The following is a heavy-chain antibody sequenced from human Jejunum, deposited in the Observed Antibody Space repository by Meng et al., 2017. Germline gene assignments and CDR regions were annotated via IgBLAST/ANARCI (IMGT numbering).Heavy chain of an antibody. Sequence: GGSLRLSCKGSGYRFSNYWIGWVRQMPGKGLEWMGIINLDDSDTRYSPSSQGQVTFSADRSISTAYLQWNTLQPSDTAMYYCARANLPSHCSSSSCSRGDYFDYWGQGTRVTVSS. V-gene: IGHV5-51*01. D-gene: IGHD6-13*01. J-gene: IGHJ4*01. CDR3: ARANLPSHCSSSSCSRGDYFDY. CDR2: INLDDSDT. CDR1: GYRFSNYW.